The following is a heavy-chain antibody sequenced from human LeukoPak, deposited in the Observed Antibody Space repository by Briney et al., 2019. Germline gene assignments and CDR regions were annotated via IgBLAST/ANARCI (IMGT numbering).Heavy chain of an antibody. CDR1: GGSISSSNW. CDR3: ARANLVVVPTAIYYYGMDV. Sequence: SETLSLTCAVSGGSISSSNWWTWVRQPPGKGLEWIGEIFHSGSTNYNPSLKSRVTISVDKSKNQSSLKLSSVTAADTAVYYCARANLVVVPTAIYYYGMDVWGKGTTVTVSS. J-gene: IGHJ6*04. V-gene: IGHV4-4*02. CDR2: IFHSGST. D-gene: IGHD2-2*01.